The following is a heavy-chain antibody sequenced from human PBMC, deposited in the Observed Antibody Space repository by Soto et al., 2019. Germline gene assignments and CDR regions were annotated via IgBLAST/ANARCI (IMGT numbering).Heavy chain of an antibody. CDR1: RSTVSNNY. V-gene: IGHV3-23*01. Sequence: PGGSLRLSCAASRSTVSNNYMGWVRQAPGKGLEWVSAISGSGVSTYYADSVKGRFTISRDNSKNTLYLQMNSLRAEDTAVYYCAKSPGMYYYDSSGYYHYDYWGQGTLVTVS. J-gene: IGHJ4*02. CDR3: AKSPGMYYYDSSGYYHYDY. CDR2: ISGSGVST. D-gene: IGHD3-22*01.